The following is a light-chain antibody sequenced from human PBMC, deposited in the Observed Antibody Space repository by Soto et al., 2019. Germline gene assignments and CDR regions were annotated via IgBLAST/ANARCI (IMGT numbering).Light chain of an antibody. V-gene: IGKV3D-15*01. J-gene: IGKJ5*01. CDR1: QSVSSK. CDR2: GTY. CDR3: QPSYSTPIT. Sequence: EIVMTQSPATLSWSLGERATFPFRASQSVSSKLAWYQQKPGQAPRVVIYGTYTRATGIPDRFSGSGSGTDFTLTISSVQSEDFATYYCQPSYSTPITFGQGTRLEIK.